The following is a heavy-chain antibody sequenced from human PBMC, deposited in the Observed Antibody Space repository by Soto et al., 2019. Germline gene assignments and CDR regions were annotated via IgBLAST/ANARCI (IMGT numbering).Heavy chain of an antibody. CDR3: ARTAAAGKYYYGVDV. J-gene: IGHJ6*02. CDR1: GYSFTSSW. Sequence: PGESLKISCKGSGYSFTSSWIGWVRQMPGKGLEWMGIIYPGDSDTRYSPSFQGQVTISADKSISTAYLQWSSLKASDTAIYYCARTAAAGKYYYGVDVWGQGTTVTVSS. CDR2: IYPGDSDT. D-gene: IGHD6-13*01. V-gene: IGHV5-51*01.